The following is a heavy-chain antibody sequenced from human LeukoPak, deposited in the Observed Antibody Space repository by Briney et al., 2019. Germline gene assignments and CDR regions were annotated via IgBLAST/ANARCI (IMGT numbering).Heavy chain of an antibody. Sequence: PGGSLRPSCAASGFTFSSYWMSWVRQAPGKGLEWVANIKQDGSEKYYVDSVKGRFTISRDNAKNSLYLQMNSLRAEDTAVYYCARGDGPDAFDIWGQGTMVTVSS. D-gene: IGHD3/OR15-3a*01. CDR2: IKQDGSEK. CDR1: GFTFSSYW. J-gene: IGHJ3*02. CDR3: ARGDGPDAFDI. V-gene: IGHV3-7*04.